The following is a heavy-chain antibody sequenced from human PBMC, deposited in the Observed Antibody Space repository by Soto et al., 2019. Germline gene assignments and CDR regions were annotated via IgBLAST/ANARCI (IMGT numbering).Heavy chain of an antibody. CDR1: GGSISAYY. J-gene: IGHJ5*02. D-gene: IGHD6-13*01. Sequence: QVQLQESGPGVVQPSETLSLTCTVSGGSISAYYWSWIRQPPGRGLEWVGYGHYTGNGPYNPSLKSRVTISVDMSKNQVSLKLNSVTAADTAVYYCARDSDFSTAGRLDPWGQGTLVTVSS. CDR2: GHYTGNG. CDR3: ARDSDFSTAGRLDP. V-gene: IGHV4-59*01.